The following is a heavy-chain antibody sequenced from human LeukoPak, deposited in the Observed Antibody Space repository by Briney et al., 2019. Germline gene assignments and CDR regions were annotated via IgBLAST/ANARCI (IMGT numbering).Heavy chain of an antibody. CDR1: GFNFGDYG. Sequence: GGSLRLSCAASGFNFGDYGMSWVRQVPGKGLGWVSAINWNGGSTGYADSVKGRFTISRDNAKNSLYLQMNSLRVEDTALYYCARGGYGSGSPGYWGQGTLVTVSS. J-gene: IGHJ4*02. CDR2: INWNGGST. D-gene: IGHD3-10*01. CDR3: ARGGYGSGSPGY. V-gene: IGHV3-20*04.